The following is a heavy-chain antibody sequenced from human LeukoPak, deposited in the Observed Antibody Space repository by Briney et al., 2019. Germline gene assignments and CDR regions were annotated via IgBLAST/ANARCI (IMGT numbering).Heavy chain of an antibody. Sequence: ASVKVSCKASGYTFTSYGISWVRQAPGQGLEWMGWISAYNGNTNYAQKLQGRVTMTTDTSTSTAYMELRSLRSDDTAVYYCATERPGYYYDSSGYNFDYWGQGTLVIVSS. V-gene: IGHV1-18*01. CDR1: GYTFTSYG. CDR3: ATERPGYYYDSSGYNFDY. D-gene: IGHD3-22*01. CDR2: ISAYNGNT. J-gene: IGHJ4*02.